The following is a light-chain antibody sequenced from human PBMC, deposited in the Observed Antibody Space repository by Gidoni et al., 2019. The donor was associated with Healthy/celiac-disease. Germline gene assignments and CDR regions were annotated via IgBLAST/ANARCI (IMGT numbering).Light chain of an antibody. CDR3: QQYGSSPALT. J-gene: IGKJ4*01. CDR1: QSVSSSY. Sequence: EIVLTQSPGTLSLSPGERATLSCRVSQSVSSSYLAWYQQIPGQAPRLLIYGASSRATGIPDRFSGSGSGTDFTLTISRLEPEDFAVYYCQQYGSSPALTFGGGTKVEIK. CDR2: GAS. V-gene: IGKV3-20*01.